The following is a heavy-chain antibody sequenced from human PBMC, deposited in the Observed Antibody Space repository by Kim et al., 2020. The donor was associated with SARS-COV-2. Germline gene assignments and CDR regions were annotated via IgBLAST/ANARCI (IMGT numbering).Heavy chain of an antibody. CDR2: IDPSDSYT. V-gene: IGHV5-10-1*01. J-gene: IGHJ4*02. Sequence: GESLQISCKGSGYSFTSYWISWVRQMPGKGLEWMGRIDPSDSYTNYSPSFQGHVTISADKSISTSHMQWTSLKASDTAIYYCARLCGIKLCDDWGQGTRVTVSS. D-gene: IGHD5-18*01. CDR1: GYSFTSYW. CDR3: ARLCGIKLCDD.